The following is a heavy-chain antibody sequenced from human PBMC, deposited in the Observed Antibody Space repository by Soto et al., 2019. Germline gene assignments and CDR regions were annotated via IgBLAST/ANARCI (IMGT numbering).Heavy chain of an antibody. CDR3: ARDRRDCISTSCYGQELDY. V-gene: IGHV4-59*12. J-gene: IGHJ4*02. D-gene: IGHD2-2*01. CDR1: GGSFSPNY. Sequence: SETLSLTCTVSGGSFSPNYWSWIRQPPGKGLEWVGYIYFDGTTRHNPALKSRVTISLETSKNQFSLKLSSVTAADTAVYYCARDRRDCISTSCYGQELDYWGQGTLVTVSS. CDR2: IYFDGTT.